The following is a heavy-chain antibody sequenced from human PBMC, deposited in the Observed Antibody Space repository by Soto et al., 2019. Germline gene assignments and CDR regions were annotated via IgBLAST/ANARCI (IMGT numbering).Heavy chain of an antibody. J-gene: IGHJ5*02. CDR3: AREFCSGGNCYTYYFDP. CDR2: INTDGSNT. CDR1: GFPFGITD. V-gene: IGHV3-74*01. D-gene: IGHD2-15*01. Sequence: PGGSLRLSCAASGFPFGITDMSWVRQAPGKGLEWVSHINTDGSNTNYADSVKGRFTISRDNAKSTLFLQMNSLRDEDTAVYYCAREFCSGGNCYTYYFDPWGQGIPVTVSS.